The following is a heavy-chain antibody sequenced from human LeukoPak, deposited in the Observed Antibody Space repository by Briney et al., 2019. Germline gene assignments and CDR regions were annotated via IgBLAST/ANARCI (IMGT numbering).Heavy chain of an antibody. J-gene: IGHJ4*02. V-gene: IGHV6-1*01. CDR2: TYYRSKSYN. CDR1: GDTVSSNSAA. CDR3: ARVSSGLFTN. Sequence: SQTLSLTCALSGDTVSSNSAAWNWIRQSPSTGLGWLGRTYYRSKSYNDYAVSVKSRITINPDTSKNQFSLQLNSVTPEDTAVYYCARVSSGLFTNWGQGTLVTVSS. D-gene: IGHD6-19*01.